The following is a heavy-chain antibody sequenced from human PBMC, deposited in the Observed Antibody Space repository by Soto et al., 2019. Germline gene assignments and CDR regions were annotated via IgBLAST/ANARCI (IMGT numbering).Heavy chain of an antibody. J-gene: IGHJ4*02. V-gene: IGHV3-53*01. CDR2: IYSGGST. CDR1: GGRGVSND. CDR3: ARDSVY. Sequence: GSLRDWCGAVGGRGVSNDMSWVRQAPGKGLELVSVIYSGGSTYYADSVKGRFSISRDTSKNTLYLQMNSLRAEDTAVYDCARDSVYSVQGSFVPGSS. D-gene: IGHD3-10*01.